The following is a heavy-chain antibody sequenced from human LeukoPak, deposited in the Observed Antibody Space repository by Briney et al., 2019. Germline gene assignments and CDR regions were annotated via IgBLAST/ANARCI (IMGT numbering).Heavy chain of an antibody. CDR1: GFTFSSYG. Sequence: QTGGSLRLSCAASGFTFSSYGMHWVRQAPGKGLEWVAFIRYDGSNKYYADSVKGRFTISRDNSKNTLYLQMNSLRGEDTALYYCARGGLIQRHAFDIWGQGTMVTVSS. CDR3: ARGGLIQRHAFDI. V-gene: IGHV3-30*02. J-gene: IGHJ3*02. D-gene: IGHD1-1*01. CDR2: IRYDGSNK.